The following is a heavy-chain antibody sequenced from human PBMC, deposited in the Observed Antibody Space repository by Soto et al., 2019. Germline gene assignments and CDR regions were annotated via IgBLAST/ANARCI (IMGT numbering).Heavy chain of an antibody. CDR1: GFTFSTYG. V-gene: IGHV3-33*06. J-gene: IGHJ4*02. Sequence: QVQLVESGGGVVQPGRSLRLSCAVSGFTFSTYGMHWVRQAPGKGLEWVAVIWYDGSNKSYGDSVRGRFTISRDNSKNTVYLQMDSLRVEDMAVYYCVKDACGGDCGDPGGFDYWGQGTLVTVSS. CDR2: IWYDGSNK. CDR3: VKDACGGDCGDPGGFDY. D-gene: IGHD2-21*02.